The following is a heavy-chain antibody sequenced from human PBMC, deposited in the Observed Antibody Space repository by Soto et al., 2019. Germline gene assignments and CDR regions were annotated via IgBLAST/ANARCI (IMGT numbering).Heavy chain of an antibody. CDR3: ARDPYSTGWYDY. CDR1: GFTFSSYW. Sequence: GGSLRLSCAASGFTFSSYWMHWVRQAPEKGLVWVSRINSDGSSIYYADSVKGRFTISRDNTKNSLNLQMNGLRGEDTAVYFCARDPYSTGWYDYWGRGTLVTV. CDR2: INSDGSSI. V-gene: IGHV3-74*01. J-gene: IGHJ4*02. D-gene: IGHD6-19*01.